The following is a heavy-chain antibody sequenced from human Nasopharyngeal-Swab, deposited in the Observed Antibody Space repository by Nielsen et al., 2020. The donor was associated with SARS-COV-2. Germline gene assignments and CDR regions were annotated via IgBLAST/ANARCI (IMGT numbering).Heavy chain of an antibody. D-gene: IGHD2-15*01. CDR3: ARGRCNSTSCRGCSGGSCYYGMDV. V-gene: IGHV4-39*07. CDR2: INHSGST. J-gene: IGHJ6*02. CDR1: GGSVSSGSYY. Sequence: SETLSLTCTVSGGSVSSGSYYWSWIRQPPGKGLEWIGEINHSGSTNYNPSLKSRVTISVDTSKNQFSLKLSSVTAADTAVYYCARGRCNSTSCRGCSGGSCYYGMDVWGQGTTVTVSS.